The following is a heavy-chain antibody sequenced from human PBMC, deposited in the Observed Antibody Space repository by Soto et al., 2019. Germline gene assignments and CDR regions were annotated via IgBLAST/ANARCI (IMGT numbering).Heavy chain of an antibody. CDR2: IYYSGST. J-gene: IGHJ5*02. V-gene: IGHV4-59*08. CDR1: GGSISSYY. D-gene: IGHD6-19*01. Sequence: PSETLSLTCTVSGGSISSYYWSWIRQPPGKGLEWIGYIYYSGSTSYNPSLKSRLTISVDTSKNQFSVRLSSVTAADTAMYYCARLSSAWQDNWFDPWGQGTLVTVS. CDR3: ARLSSAWQDNWFDP.